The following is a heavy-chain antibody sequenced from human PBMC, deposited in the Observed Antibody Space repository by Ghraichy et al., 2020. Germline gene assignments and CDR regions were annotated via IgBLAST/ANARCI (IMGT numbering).Heavy chain of an antibody. CDR2: ISVTTTDI. V-gene: IGHV3-21*01. CDR3: AREPPGSRTSCYALGI. D-gene: IGHD2-2*01. Sequence: GGSLRLSCAASGFTFSSYTMNWVRQAPGKGLEWVSGISVTTTDIYYADSVKGRFTISRDNAENSLYLQMNSLRAEDTAVYFCAREPPGSRTSCYALGIWGPGTLVTVSS. CDR1: GFTFSSYT. J-gene: IGHJ3*02.